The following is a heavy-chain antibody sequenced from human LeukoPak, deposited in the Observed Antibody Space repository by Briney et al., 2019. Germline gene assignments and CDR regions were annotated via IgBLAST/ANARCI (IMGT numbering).Heavy chain of an antibody. CDR2: IRSKAYGGTT. CDR1: GFTFGDYA. J-gene: IGHJ4*02. V-gene: IGHV3-49*03. D-gene: IGHD3-3*01. CDR3: TRAWSYVFWSVQGFYFDY. Sequence: GGSLRLSCTASGFTFGDYAMSWFRQAPGKGLEWVRFIRSKAYGGTTEYAASVKGRFTISRDDSKSIAYLQMNSLKTEDTAVYYCTRAWSYVFWSVQGFYFDYWGRGTLVTVSS.